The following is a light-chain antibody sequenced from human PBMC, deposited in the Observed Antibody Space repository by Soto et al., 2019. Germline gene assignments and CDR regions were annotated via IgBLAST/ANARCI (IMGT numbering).Light chain of an antibody. CDR1: SSDVGGYNY. CDR3: GSYTSSRTLDV. Sequence: QSALTQPASVSGSPGQSITISCTGTSSDVGGYNYVSWYQQHPGKAPKLIIYEVTHRPSGVSNRFSGSKSGDTASLTISGLHAEDEADYYCGSYTSSRTLDVFGAGTKLTVL. J-gene: IGLJ1*01. CDR2: EVT. V-gene: IGLV2-14*01.